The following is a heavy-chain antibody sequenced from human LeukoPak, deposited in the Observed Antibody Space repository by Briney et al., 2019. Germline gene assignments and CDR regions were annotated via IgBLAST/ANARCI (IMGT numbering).Heavy chain of an antibody. Sequence: ASVKVSCKASGYTFTSYYMHWVRQAPGQGLEWMGIINPSGGSTSYAQKFQGRVTMTRDMSTSTVYMELSSLRSEDTAVYYCARGPTYYDIWTGPDYWGQGTLVTVSS. CDR1: GYTFTSYY. V-gene: IGHV1-46*01. D-gene: IGHD3-9*01. CDR3: ARGPTYYDIWTGPDY. J-gene: IGHJ4*02. CDR2: INPSGGST.